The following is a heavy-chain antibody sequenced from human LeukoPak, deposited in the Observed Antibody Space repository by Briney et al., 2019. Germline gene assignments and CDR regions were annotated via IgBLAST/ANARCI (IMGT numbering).Heavy chain of an antibody. CDR1: GFIFSNYG. CDR3: VKDGLAFCGGDCYSYFDY. J-gene: IGHJ4*02. CDR2: IISNGGST. V-gene: IGHV3-64D*06. D-gene: IGHD2-21*02. Sequence: GGSLRLSCAASGFIFSNYGMHWVRQAPGKGLEYVSTIISNGGSTYYADSVKGRFTISRDNSKNAVSLQMSSLRAEDTALYYCVKDGLAFCGGDCYSYFDYWGQGTLVTVSS.